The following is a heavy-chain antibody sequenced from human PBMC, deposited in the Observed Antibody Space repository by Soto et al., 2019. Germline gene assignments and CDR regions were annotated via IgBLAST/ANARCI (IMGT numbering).Heavy chain of an antibody. CDR3: AREGVTDYYDSKPLRGAFDI. J-gene: IGHJ3*02. Sequence: ASVKVSCKASGYTFTSYGISWVRQAPGQGLEWMGWISAYNGNTNYAQKLQGRVTMTTDTSTSTAYMELRSLRSDDTAVYYCAREGVTDYYDSKPLRGAFDIWGQGTMVTVSS. D-gene: IGHD3-22*01. CDR2: ISAYNGNT. CDR1: GYTFTSYG. V-gene: IGHV1-18*04.